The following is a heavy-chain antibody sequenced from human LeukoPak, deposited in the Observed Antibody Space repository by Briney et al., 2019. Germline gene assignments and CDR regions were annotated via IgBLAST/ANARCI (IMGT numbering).Heavy chain of an antibody. V-gene: IGHV1-18*01. CDR2: ISAYNGNT. CDR3: ARTCGSYPCSYYYGMDV. CDR1: GYTFTSYG. Sequence: ASVKVCCKASGYTFTSYGIIWVRQAPGQGLEWMGWISAYNGNTNYVQKLQGRVTMATDTSTSTAYMELRSLRSDDTAVYYCARTCGSYPCSYYYGMDVWGQGTTVTVSS. J-gene: IGHJ6*02. D-gene: IGHD1-26*01.